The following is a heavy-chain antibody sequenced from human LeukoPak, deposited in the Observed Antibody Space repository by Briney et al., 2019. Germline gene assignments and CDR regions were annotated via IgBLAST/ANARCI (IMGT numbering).Heavy chain of an antibody. CDR1: GFTFSSYA. CDR3: AKGIAAATQTPFDY. D-gene: IGHD6-13*01. Sequence: GGSLRLSCAASGFTFSSYAMSWVRQAPGKGLEWVSYISSSSSTIYYADSVKGRFTISRDNSKNTLYLQMNSLRAEDTAVYYCAKGIAAATQTPFDYWGQGTLVTVSS. V-gene: IGHV3-23*01. CDR2: ISSSSSTI. J-gene: IGHJ4*02.